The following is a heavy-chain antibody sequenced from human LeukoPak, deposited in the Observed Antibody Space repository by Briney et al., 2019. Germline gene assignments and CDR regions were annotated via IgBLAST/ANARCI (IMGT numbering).Heavy chain of an antibody. Sequence: PSETLPFTCPVSGCSISSSRYYWGWIRQPPGKGLGWIGSIYYSGSTYYNPSLKSRVTISVDTSKNQFSLKLSSVTDADTAVYYCARQYYYDSSGYQGAFDIWGQGTMVTVSS. D-gene: IGHD3-22*01. V-gene: IGHV4-39*01. CDR1: GCSISSSRYY. J-gene: IGHJ3*02. CDR2: IYYSGST. CDR3: ARQYYYDSSGYQGAFDI.